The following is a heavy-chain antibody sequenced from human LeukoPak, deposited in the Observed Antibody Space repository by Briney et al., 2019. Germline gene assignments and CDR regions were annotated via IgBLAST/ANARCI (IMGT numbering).Heavy chain of an antibody. V-gene: IGHV3-7*01. J-gene: IGHJ4*02. Sequence: GGSLRLSCAASGFTFSSYWMSWVRPAPGKGLEWVANIKQDGSEKYYVDSVKGRFTISRDNAKNSLYLQMNSLRAEDTAVYYCARAPSLYYDFWSGYYHDYWGQGTLVTVSS. CDR1: GFTFSSYW. CDR3: ARAPSLYYDFWSGYYHDY. D-gene: IGHD3-3*01. CDR2: IKQDGSEK.